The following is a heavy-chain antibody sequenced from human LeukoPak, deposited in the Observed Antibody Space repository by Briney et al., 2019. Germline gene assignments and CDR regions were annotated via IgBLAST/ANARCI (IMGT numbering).Heavy chain of an antibody. Sequence: GASVKVSCKTSGYTFTRYYMQWVRQAPGHGLECMGIINPISGATDYAQKFQGRVTMTRDTSTSTVYMELSSLRSEDTAMYYCARLPYRDGVAQDYWGQGTLVTVSS. D-gene: IGHD3-16*02. CDR2: INPISGAT. V-gene: IGHV1-46*01. CDR1: GYTFTRYY. J-gene: IGHJ4*02. CDR3: ARLPYRDGVAQDY.